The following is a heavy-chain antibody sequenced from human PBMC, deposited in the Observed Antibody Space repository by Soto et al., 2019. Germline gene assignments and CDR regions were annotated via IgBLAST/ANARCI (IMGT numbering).Heavy chain of an antibody. CDR3: ARTGSGSYYNEDYYYYMDV. J-gene: IGHJ6*03. CDR1: GYTFTSYA. CDR2: INAGNGNT. V-gene: IGHV1-3*01. Sequence: ASVKVSCKASGYTFTSYAMHWVRQAPGQRLEWMGWINAGNGNTKYSQKFQGRVTITRDKSASTAYMELSSLRSEDTAVYYCARTGSGSYYNEDYYYYMDVWGKGTTVTVSS. D-gene: IGHD3-10*01.